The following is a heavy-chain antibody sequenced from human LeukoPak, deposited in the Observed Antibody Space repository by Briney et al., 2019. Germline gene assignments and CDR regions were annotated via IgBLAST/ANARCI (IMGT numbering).Heavy chain of an antibody. CDR1: GFTFSSYA. V-gene: IGHV3-30*04. CDR2: ISYDGSNK. CDR3: AREAEWLVPPDY. D-gene: IGHD6-19*01. J-gene: IGHJ4*02. Sequence: GGSLRLSCAASGFTFSSYAMHWVRQAPGKGLEWVAVISYDGSNKYYADSVKGRFTISRDNSKNTLYLQMNSLRAEDTAVYYCAREAEWLVPPDYWGQGTLVTVSS.